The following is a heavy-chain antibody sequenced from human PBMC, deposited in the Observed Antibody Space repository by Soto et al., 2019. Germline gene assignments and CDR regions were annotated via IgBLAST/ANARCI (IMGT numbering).Heavy chain of an antibody. D-gene: IGHD3-22*01. CDR3: AKARAYYYESSALGDY. V-gene: IGHV3-30*18. J-gene: IGHJ4*02. Sequence: QVQLVESGGGVVQPGRSLRLSCAASGFTFSSYGMHWVRQAPGKGLEWVAVISYDGSNKYYADSVKGRFTISRDNSKNTLYVQMNSLRAEDTAVYDCAKARAYYYESSALGDYWGQGTLVTVSS. CDR1: GFTFSSYG. CDR2: ISYDGSNK.